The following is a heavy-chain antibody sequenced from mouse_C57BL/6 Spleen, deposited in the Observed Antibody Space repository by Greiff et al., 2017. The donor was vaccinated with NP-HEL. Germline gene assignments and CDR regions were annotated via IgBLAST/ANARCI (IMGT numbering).Heavy chain of an antibody. Sequence: VQLKESGPGLVKPSQSLSLTCSVTGYSITSGYYWNWIRQFPGNKLEWMGYISYDGSNNYNPSLKNRISITRDTSKNQFFLKLNSVTTEDTATYYWARRGMDYWGQGTSVTVSS. V-gene: IGHV3-6*01. J-gene: IGHJ4*01. CDR1: GYSITSGYY. CDR3: ARRGMDY. CDR2: ISYDGSN.